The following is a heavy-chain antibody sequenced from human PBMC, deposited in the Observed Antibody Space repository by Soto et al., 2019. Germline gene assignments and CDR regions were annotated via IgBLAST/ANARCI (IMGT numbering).Heavy chain of an antibody. CDR1: GFTFSNFG. J-gene: IGHJ4*02. CDR2: IWHDGRNK. Sequence: QVQVVESGGGVVQPGRSLRLSCAASGFTFSNFGMHWVRQAPGKGLEWVAVIWHDGRNKYYADSVKGRFTVSRYNSENTLLLQMDSLRCDDTAVYYCARDPGNEEAIDYWGQGTLVTVSS. CDR3: ARDPGNEEAIDY. V-gene: IGHV3-33*01. D-gene: IGHD1-1*01.